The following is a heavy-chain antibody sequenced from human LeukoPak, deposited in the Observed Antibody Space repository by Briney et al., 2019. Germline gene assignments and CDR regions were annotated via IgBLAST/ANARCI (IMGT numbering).Heavy chain of an antibody. Sequence: GGSLRLSCAASGFTVSSNYMSWVRQAPGKGLEWVSVIYSGGSTYYADSVKGRFTISRDNAKNSLYLQMNSLRAEDTAVYFCARDLPYCGGDCLTFDYWGQGTLVTVSS. D-gene: IGHD2-21*01. CDR3: ARDLPYCGGDCLTFDY. J-gene: IGHJ4*02. CDR1: GFTVSSNY. CDR2: IYSGGST. V-gene: IGHV3-53*01.